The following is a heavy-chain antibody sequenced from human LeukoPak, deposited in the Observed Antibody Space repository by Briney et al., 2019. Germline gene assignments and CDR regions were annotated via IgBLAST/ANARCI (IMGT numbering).Heavy chain of an antibody. Sequence: SETLSLTCAVYGGSFSGYYWTWIRQPPGKGLEWIGQINHSGSTNYNPSLKSRDTISVDTSKNQFSLKLSSVTAADTAVYYCARLGPYDIVTDDALDVWGQGTLVTVSS. CDR3: ARLGPYDIVTDDALDV. J-gene: IGHJ3*01. CDR1: GGSFSGYY. D-gene: IGHD3-9*01. V-gene: IGHV4-34*01. CDR2: INHSGST.